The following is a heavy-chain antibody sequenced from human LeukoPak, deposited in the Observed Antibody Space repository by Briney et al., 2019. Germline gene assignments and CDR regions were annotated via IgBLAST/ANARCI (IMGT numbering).Heavy chain of an antibody. D-gene: IGHD3-9*01. Sequence: ASVKVSCKASGYTFTGYYMHWVRQAPGQGLEWMGWINPNSGGTNYAQKFQGRVTMTRNTSISTAYMELSSLRSEDTAVYYCARAYYDIFRVANWFDPWGQGTLVTVSS. CDR2: INPNSGGT. CDR3: ARAYYDIFRVANWFDP. V-gene: IGHV1-2*02. J-gene: IGHJ5*02. CDR1: GYTFTGYY.